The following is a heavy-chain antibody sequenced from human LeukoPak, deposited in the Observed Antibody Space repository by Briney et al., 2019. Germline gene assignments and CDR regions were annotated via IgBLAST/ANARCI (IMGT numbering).Heavy chain of an antibody. Sequence: SLKVSCKASGGTFSSYAISWVRQAPGQGLEWMGGIIPIFRTANYAQKFQGRVTITTDESTSTAYMELSSLRSEDTAVYYCASKTTWPRHKYYFDYWSQGTLVTVSS. J-gene: IGHJ4*02. CDR3: ASKTTWPRHKYYFDY. CDR1: GGTFSSYA. D-gene: IGHD1-7*01. V-gene: IGHV1-69*05. CDR2: IIPIFRTA.